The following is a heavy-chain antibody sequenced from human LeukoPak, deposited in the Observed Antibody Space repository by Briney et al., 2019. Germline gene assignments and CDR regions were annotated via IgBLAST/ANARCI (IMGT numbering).Heavy chain of an antibody. D-gene: IGHD6-13*01. J-gene: IGHJ4*02. CDR3: ASLQQLYYFDY. V-gene: IGHV3-7*01. CDR1: GFTFSSYW. CDR2: IKQDGSEK. Sequence: PGGSLRLSCAASGFTFSSYWMSWVRQAPGKGLEWVANIKQDGSEKYYVDSVKGRFTISRDNAKNPLYLQMNSLRAEDTAVYYWASLQQLYYFDYWGQGTLVTVSS.